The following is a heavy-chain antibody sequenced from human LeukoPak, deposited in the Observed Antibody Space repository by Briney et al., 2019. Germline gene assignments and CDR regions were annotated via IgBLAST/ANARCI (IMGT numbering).Heavy chain of an antibody. CDR1: GFTFSSYS. D-gene: IGHD1-26*01. J-gene: IGHJ4*02. CDR2: ISSSSSYI. V-gene: IGHV3-21*01. Sequence: GGSLRLSCAASGFTFSSYSMNWVRQAPGKGLEWVSSISSSSSYIYYADSAKGRFTISRDNAKNSLYLQMNSLRAEDTAVYYCARDRAGEVDYWGQGTLVTVSS. CDR3: ARDRAGEVDY.